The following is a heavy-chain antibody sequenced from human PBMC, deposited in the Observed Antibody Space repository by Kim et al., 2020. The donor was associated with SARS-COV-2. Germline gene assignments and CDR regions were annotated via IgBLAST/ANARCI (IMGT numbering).Heavy chain of an antibody. CDR3: ARPMSYYDSSGYLVSGAFDI. D-gene: IGHD3-22*01. V-gene: IGHV4-39*01. J-gene: IGHJ3*02. Sequence: RVTISVDTSKNQFSLKLSSVTAADTAVYYCARPMSYYDSSGYLVSGAFDIWGQGTMVTVSS.